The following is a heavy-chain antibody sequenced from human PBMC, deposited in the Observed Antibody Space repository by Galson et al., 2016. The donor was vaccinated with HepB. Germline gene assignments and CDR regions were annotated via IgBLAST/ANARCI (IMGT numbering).Heavy chain of an antibody. J-gene: IGHJ6*02. D-gene: IGHD5-12*01. Sequence: SLRLSCAASGFTFSTFGMHWVRQAPGKGLEWVALIYHDVSNKYYADSVKGRFTISRDNSYNTLYLQMNSLRAEDTAVYYCARGRWIMDVWGQGTTVTVS. CDR2: IYHDVSNK. CDR1: GFTFSTFG. CDR3: ARGRWIMDV. V-gene: IGHV3-33*01.